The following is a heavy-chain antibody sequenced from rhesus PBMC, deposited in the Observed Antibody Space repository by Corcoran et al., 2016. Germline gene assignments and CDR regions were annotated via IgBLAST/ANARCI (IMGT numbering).Heavy chain of an antibody. CDR2: SYDRGSST. V-gene: IGHV4-169*01. J-gene: IGHJ3*01. D-gene: IGHD5-12*01. Sequence: QLQLPASGPELVKPAETLSVTWAVSGGSIGSSYWSWVRQAPGTGLERIGYSYDRGSSTNHNPALNSRVTLAVDTSKNQLSLKLGAVTAEDTAVYYCARRREGYSYSAGDDAFDCWGQGRRVTVSS. CDR3: ARRREGYSYSAGDDAFDC. CDR1: GGSIGSSY.